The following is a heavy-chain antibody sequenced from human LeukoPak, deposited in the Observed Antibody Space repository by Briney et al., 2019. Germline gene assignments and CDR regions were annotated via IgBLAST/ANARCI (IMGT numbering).Heavy chain of an antibody. CDR1: GFTFVDYT. D-gene: IGHD6-13*01. CDR3: AREDSSSWYYFDY. Sequence: GGALRLSCTAPGFTFVDYTLTWGPRARAKVVECIGFIRSKLYGGKTEYAAYVKGGFTISRDDSKNIAYLQMNSLKTEDTAVYYCAREDSSSWYYFDYWGQGTLVTVSS. J-gene: IGHJ4*02. V-gene: IGHV3-49*04. CDR2: IRSKLYGGKT.